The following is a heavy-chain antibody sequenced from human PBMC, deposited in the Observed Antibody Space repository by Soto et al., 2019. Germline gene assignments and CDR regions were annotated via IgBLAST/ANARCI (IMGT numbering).Heavy chain of an antibody. V-gene: IGHV1-18*01. Sequence: QGQLVQSGAEVKKPGASVKVSCTASGNTFTNFGVTWVRQAPGQGLEWMGWISAYTDDPNYAQKFQCRVTMTIDTSTSTAYLDLRSLTSDDTAVYYCARVISGAEAWFDPWGQGTLVTFSS. CDR1: GNTFTNFG. CDR2: ISAYTDDP. J-gene: IGHJ5*02. CDR3: ARVISGAEAWFDP.